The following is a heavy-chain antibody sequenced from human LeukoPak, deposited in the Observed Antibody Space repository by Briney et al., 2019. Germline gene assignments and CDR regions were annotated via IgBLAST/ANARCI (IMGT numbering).Heavy chain of an antibody. V-gene: IGHV3-21*01. D-gene: IGHD3-10*01. Sequence: TGGSLRLSCAASGFTFSSYSMNWVRQAPGKRLEWVSSISSSSSYIYYADSVKGRFTISRDNAKNSLYLQMNSLRAEDTAVYYCARDGGSGSYYNNNWFDPWGQGTLVTVSS. CDR3: ARDGGSGSYYNNNWFDP. J-gene: IGHJ5*02. CDR1: GFTFSSYS. CDR2: ISSSSSYI.